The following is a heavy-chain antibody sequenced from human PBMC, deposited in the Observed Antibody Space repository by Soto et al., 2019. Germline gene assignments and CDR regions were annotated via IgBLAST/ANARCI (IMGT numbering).Heavy chain of an antibody. V-gene: IGHV3-64*04. J-gene: IGHJ5*02. CDR2: IRSDGGST. CDR3: AGDSRRGVTTNFNWFDP. CDR1: GVQCMDYG. D-gene: IGHD3-10*01. Sequence: RHSCGVAGVQCMDYGRHWVSKAQGTGLEFVSAIRSDGGSTNFADSVKDRFTISRDNSKNTLYLQMNSLRLEDTAVYYCAGDSRRGVTTNFNWFDPWGQGTQVTVSS.